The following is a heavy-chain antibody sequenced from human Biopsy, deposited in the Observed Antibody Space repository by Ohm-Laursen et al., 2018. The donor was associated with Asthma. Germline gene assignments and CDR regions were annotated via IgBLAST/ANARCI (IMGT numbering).Heavy chain of an antibody. CDR1: GFSFSNFA. V-gene: IGHV3-30*01. Sequence: SLRLSCTALGFSFSNFAIHWVRQAPGKGLEWVGVISKDASTQDYEDSVKGRFTMARDNSKNTLDLQMNSLREEDTAVYYCVRDGTDDAFDIWGQGTVVSASS. CDR3: VRDGTDDAFDI. D-gene: IGHD1-1*01. J-gene: IGHJ3*02. CDR2: ISKDASTQ.